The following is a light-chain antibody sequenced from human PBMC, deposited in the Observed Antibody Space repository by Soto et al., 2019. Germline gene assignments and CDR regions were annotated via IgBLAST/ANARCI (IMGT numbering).Light chain of an antibody. J-gene: IGLJ2*01. CDR2: SSN. V-gene: IGLV1-44*01. Sequence: QSVLTQPPSASGTPGQRVTISCSGSSSNIGSNTVNWYQQLPGMAPKLLIYSSNQRPSGVPDRISGSKSDTSASLAISGLQSEDEADYYCAAWDDSLNGPVFGGGTKLTVL. CDR3: AAWDDSLNGPV. CDR1: SSNIGSNT.